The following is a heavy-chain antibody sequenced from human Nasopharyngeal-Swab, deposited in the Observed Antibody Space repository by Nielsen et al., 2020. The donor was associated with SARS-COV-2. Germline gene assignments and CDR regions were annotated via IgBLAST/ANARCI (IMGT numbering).Heavy chain of an antibody. J-gene: IGHJ4*02. CDR1: DASLRSYY. CDR2: SQYSGST. CDR3: ARGFNY. Sequence: ARTLSLTCTVSDASLRSYYWSGIRKPPEKGLEWVAYSQYSGSTNYNPSLKSRVTMSVDTYKRQFSLMLTSVTAADAAVYYCARGFNYWGQRTLVTVSS. V-gene: IGHV4-59*08.